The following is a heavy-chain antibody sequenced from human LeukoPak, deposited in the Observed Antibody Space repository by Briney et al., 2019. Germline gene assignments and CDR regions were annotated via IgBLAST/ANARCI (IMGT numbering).Heavy chain of an antibody. CDR1: GYTFTSYG. Sequence: ASVKVSCKASGYTFTSYGISWVRQAPGQGLEWMGWISAYNGNTNYAQKLQGRVTMTTDTSTSTAYMELRSLRSDDTAVYYCARVRSRDPYYYDSSGSSKDAFGIWGQGTMVTVSS. J-gene: IGHJ3*02. CDR3: ARVRSRDPYYYDSSGSSKDAFGI. V-gene: IGHV1-18*01. CDR2: ISAYNGNT. D-gene: IGHD3-22*01.